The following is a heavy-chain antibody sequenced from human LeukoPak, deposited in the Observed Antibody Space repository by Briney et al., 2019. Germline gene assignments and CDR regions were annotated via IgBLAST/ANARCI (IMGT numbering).Heavy chain of an antibody. D-gene: IGHD5-18*01. V-gene: IGHV4-39*07. Sequence: SETLSLTCTVSGGSISSSSYYCGWIRQPPGKGLEWIGSIYYSGSTYYNPSLKSRVTISVDTSKNQFSLKLSSVTAADTAVYYCARAGRGYNYGFVPSELDYYYYYLNVWGKGTTVTVSS. CDR1: GGSISSSSYY. J-gene: IGHJ6*03. CDR3: ARAGRGYNYGFVPSELDYYYYYLNV. CDR2: IYYSGST.